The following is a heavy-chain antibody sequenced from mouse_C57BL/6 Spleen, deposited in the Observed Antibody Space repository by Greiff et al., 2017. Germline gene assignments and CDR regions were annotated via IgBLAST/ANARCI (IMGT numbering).Heavy chain of an antibody. CDR3: ASPLHYYGSSHFAY. D-gene: IGHD1-1*01. Sequence: DVQLVESGGGLVQPGGSLKLSCAASGFTFSDYYMYWVRQTPEKRLEWVAYISNGGGSTYYPDTVKGRFTISRDNAKNTLYLQMSRLKSEDTAMYYCASPLHYYGSSHFAYWGQGTLVTVSA. J-gene: IGHJ3*01. CDR2: ISNGGGST. V-gene: IGHV5-12*01. CDR1: GFTFSDYY.